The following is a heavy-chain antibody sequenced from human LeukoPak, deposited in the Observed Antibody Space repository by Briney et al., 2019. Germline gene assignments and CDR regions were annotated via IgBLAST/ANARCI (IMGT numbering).Heavy chain of an antibody. Sequence: GGSLRLSCAASGFTFSSYGMHWVRQAPGKGLEWVAVIWYDGSNKYYADSVKGRFTISRDNSKNTLYLQMNSLRAEDTAVYYCARGPPPYGDYDGFWGQGTLVTVSS. V-gene: IGHV3-33*01. CDR3: ARGPPPYGDYDGF. D-gene: IGHD4-17*01. CDR1: GFTFSSYG. CDR2: IWYDGSNK. J-gene: IGHJ4*02.